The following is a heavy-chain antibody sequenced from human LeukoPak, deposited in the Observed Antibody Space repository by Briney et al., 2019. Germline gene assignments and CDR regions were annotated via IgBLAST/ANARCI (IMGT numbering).Heavy chain of an antibody. D-gene: IGHD3-9*01. Sequence: ASVKVSCKASGYTFTGYYMHWVRQAPGHGLEWMGWINPNSGGTNYAQKFQGRVTMTRDTSISTAYMELSRLRSDDTAVYYCARDPYDILTGSMDWFDPWGQGTLVTVSS. V-gene: IGHV1-2*02. J-gene: IGHJ5*02. CDR2: INPNSGGT. CDR3: ARDPYDILTGSMDWFDP. CDR1: GYTFTGYY.